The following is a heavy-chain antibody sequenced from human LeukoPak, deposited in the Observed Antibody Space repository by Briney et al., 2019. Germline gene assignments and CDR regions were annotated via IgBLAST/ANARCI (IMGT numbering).Heavy chain of an antibody. CDR3: ARDTNPYSRATAFDY. Sequence: GGSLRLSCAASGFTFSSYSMNWVRQAPGKGLEWVSSISSSCSYIYYADSVKGRFTISRDNAKNSLYLQMNSLRAEDTAVYYCARDTNPYSRATAFDYWGQGTLVTVSS. V-gene: IGHV3-21*01. J-gene: IGHJ4*02. CDR1: GFTFSSYS. D-gene: IGHD6-13*01. CDR2: ISSSCSYI.